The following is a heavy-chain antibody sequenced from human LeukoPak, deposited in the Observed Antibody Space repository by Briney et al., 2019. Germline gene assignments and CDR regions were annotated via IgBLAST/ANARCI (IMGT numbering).Heavy chain of an antibody. CDR1: GFTFSNYW. J-gene: IGHJ4*02. CDR3: ARDGGTSTPFDY. V-gene: IGHV3-74*01. Sequence: GGSLRLSCAASGFTFSNYWIHWVRQDPGKGLVWVSRITNVESSTNYADSVNGRFTISRDNAKSTVYLQMNSLTAEDTAVYYCARDGGTSTPFDYWGQGTLVTVSS. CDR2: ITNVESST. D-gene: IGHD2-15*01.